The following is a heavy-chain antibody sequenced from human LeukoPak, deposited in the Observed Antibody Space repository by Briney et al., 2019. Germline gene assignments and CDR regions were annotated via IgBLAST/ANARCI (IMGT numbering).Heavy chain of an antibody. D-gene: IGHD3-3*01. J-gene: IGHJ4*02. V-gene: IGHV4-61*02. CDR1: GGSISSGSYY. CDR2: IYTSGST. CDR3: ARVRANYDFWSGYYLDY. Sequence: SETLSLTCTVSGGSISSGSYYRSWIRQPAGKGLEWIGRIYTSGSTNYNPSLKSRVTISVDTSKNQFSLKLSSVTAADTAVYYCARVRANYDFWSGYYLDYWGQGTLVTVSS.